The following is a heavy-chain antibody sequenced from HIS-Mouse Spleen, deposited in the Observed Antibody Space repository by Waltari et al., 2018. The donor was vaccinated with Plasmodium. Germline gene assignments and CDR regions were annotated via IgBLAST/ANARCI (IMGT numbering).Heavy chain of an antibody. J-gene: IGHJ2*01. CDR1: GGSFSGYY. CDR2: INHSGST. D-gene: IGHD3-3*01. V-gene: IGHV4-34*01. CDR3: ARVTSSGVYWYFDL. Sequence: QVQLQQWGAGLLKPSETLSLTCAVYGGSFSGYYWSWIRQPPGKGLEWIGEINHSGSTNSNPSHKSRVTISVDTSKNQFSLKLSAVTAADTAVYYCARVTSSGVYWYFDLWGRGTLVTVSS.